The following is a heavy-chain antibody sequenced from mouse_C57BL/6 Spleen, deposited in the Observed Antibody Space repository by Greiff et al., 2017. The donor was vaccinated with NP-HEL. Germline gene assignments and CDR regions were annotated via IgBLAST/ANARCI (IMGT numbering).Heavy chain of an antibody. CDR2: IYPGSGST. CDR1: GYTFTSYW. D-gene: IGHD4-1*01. V-gene: IGHV1-55*01. J-gene: IGHJ2*01. Sequence: QVQLQQPGAELVKPGASVKMSCKASGYTFTSYWITWVKQRPGQGLEWIGDIYPGSGSTNYNEKFKSKATLTVDQSSSTAYMQLSSLTSEDSAVYYCARGGTGDYWGQGTTLTVSS. CDR3: ARGGTGDY.